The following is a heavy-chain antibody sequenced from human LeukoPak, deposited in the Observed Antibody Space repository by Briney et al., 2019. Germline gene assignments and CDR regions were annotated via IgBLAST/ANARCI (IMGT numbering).Heavy chain of an antibody. D-gene: IGHD1-1*01. CDR1: GFTFSDYY. CDR2: ISSSGRIT. Sequence: GGSLRLSCAASGFTFSDYYTSWIRQAPGKGLEWISYISSSGRITHYTDSVKGRFTISRDNAKNSLYLVMDSLRAEDTAVYFCARDLGTQEYFDYWGQGSRVSVSS. J-gene: IGHJ4*02. V-gene: IGHV3-11*01. CDR3: ARDLGTQEYFDY.